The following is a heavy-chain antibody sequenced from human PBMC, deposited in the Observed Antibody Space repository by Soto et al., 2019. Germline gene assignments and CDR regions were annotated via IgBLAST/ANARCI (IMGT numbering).Heavy chain of an antibody. CDR3: ARRGSCYRGADYYYSVMDF. J-gene: IGHJ6*02. V-gene: IGHV1-69*01. CDR2: IIPIFGTA. D-gene: IGHD2-2*02. CDR1: GGRISGDV. Sequence: NGSCKAAGGRISGDVGSWVRHANGQGLEWMGGIIPIFGTANYAQKFQGRVTITADESTSTAYMELSSLRSEDTAVYYCARRGSCYRGADYYYSVMDFWGQGTTVTVSS.